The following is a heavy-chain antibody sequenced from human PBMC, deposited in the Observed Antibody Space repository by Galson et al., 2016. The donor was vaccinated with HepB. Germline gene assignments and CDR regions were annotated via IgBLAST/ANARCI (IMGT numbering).Heavy chain of an antibody. CDR2: MYYSGTP. CDR3: ARYVDASGTYPYIASFDN. V-gene: IGHV4-39*01. D-gene: IGHD3-10*01. CDR1: GGSISNNICY. J-gene: IGHJ4*02. Sequence: SETLSLTCTVSGGSISNNICYWGWIRQPPGRGLEWIGSMYYSGTPHYNPSLKSRVTISGDTSKNQFSLNLNSVTAAATAVYYCARYVDASGTYPYIASFDNWGRGTLVTVSS.